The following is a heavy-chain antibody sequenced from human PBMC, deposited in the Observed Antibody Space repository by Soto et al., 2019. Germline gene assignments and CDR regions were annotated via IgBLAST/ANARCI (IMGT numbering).Heavy chain of an antibody. CDR1: EFNFSSYA. CDR3: AKLPPRWDGMDV. V-gene: IGHV3-23*01. Sequence: GGSLRLSCAASEFNFSSYAMNWVRQAPGKGLEWVSLVSGSGGSTYYAGSGKGRFTISRDNSKNTLYLQMSSLRAEDTAVYYCAKLPPRWDGMDVWGQGTTVTVSS. CDR2: VSGSGGST. J-gene: IGHJ6*02.